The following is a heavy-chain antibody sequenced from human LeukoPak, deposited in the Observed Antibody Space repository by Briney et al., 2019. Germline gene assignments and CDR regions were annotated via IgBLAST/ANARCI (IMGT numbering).Heavy chain of an antibody. V-gene: IGHV4-39*01. D-gene: IGHD3-22*01. CDR2: IYYSGST. CDR3: ARGVVIGLYYYYGMDV. J-gene: IGHJ6*02. Sequence: SETLSLTCTVSGGSISSSSYYWGWIRQPPGKGLEWIGSIYYSGSTYYNPSLKSRVTISVDTSKNQFSLKLSSVTAADTAVCYCARGVVIGLYYYYGMDVWGQGTTVTVSS. CDR1: GGSISSSSYY.